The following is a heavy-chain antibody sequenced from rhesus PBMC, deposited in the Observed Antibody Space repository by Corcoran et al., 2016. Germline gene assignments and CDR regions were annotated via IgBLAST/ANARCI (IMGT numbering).Heavy chain of an antibody. Sequence: QVQLQESGPGLVKPSETLSLTCAVSGGSISSNYWSWIRQPPRQGREWIGRIYGSSGSTSYNPSLTSRVTISTDTSKNQFSLKLSSVTAADTAVYYCAMSHYEDDYGYYYTRELDVWGRGVLVTVSS. J-gene: IGHJ5-2*02. CDR2: IYGSSGST. D-gene: IGHD3S6*01. CDR3: AMSHYEDDYGYYYTRELDV. V-gene: IGHV4-147*01. CDR1: GGSISSNY.